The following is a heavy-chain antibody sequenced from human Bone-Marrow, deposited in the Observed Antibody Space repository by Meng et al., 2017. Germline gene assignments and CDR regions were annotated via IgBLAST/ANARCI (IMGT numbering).Heavy chain of an antibody. CDR1: GGSISIGHYY. J-gene: IGHJ4*02. CDR2: IYYSGST. D-gene: IGHD1-26*01. V-gene: IGHV4-30-4*01. CDR3: ARGYSGSLYADY. Sequence: QVQLQETGPGLVKPSQTLSLTCTVAGGSISIGHYYWSWIRQPPGRGLVWIGYIYYSGSTYYNPSLKSRVTISVDTSKNQFSLKLSSVTAADTAVYYCARGYSGSLYADYWGQGTLVTVSS.